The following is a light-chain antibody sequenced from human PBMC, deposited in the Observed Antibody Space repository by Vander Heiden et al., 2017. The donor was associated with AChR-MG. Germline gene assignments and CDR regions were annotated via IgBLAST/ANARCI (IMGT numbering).Light chain of an antibody. CDR1: QSISSY. CDR3: QQCDSTPYT. J-gene: IGKJ2*01. Sequence: DIQMTQSPSSLSASVGDRVTITCRASQSISSYLNWYQQKPGKAPKLLIYAASSLQSGVPSRFSGSGSGTDFTLTISSLQPEDFATYYCQQCDSTPYTFGQRTKLEIK. CDR2: AAS. V-gene: IGKV1-39*01.